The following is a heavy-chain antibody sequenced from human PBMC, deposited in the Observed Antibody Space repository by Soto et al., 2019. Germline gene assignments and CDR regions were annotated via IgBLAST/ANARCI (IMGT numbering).Heavy chain of an antibody. CDR3: GGLDYDFWSRGVGY. V-gene: IGHV4-59*12. J-gene: IGHJ4*02. CDR1: GGSISSYY. D-gene: IGHD3-3*01. CDR2: IYDSGST. Sequence: QVQLQESGPGLVKPSETLSLTCTVSGGSISSYYWSWIRQPPGKGLEWIGYIYDSGSTNYSPSLTRRVNASDDTCQNQSSQKLSSVAAAATSVYYCGGLDYDFWSRGVGYWGQGTLVTVSS.